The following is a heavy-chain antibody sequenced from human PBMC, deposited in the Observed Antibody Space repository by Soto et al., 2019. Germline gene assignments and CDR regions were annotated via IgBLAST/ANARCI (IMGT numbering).Heavy chain of an antibody. J-gene: IGHJ6*02. CDR3: ASIRANTYYSGMDV. CDR1: GGTFSSYA. V-gene: IGHV1-69*12. CDR2: IIPIFGTA. D-gene: IGHD3-10*01. Sequence: QVQLVQSGAEVKKPGSSVKVYCKASGGTFSSYAISWVRQAPGQGLEWMGGIIPIFGTADYAQKFQGRVTITADESTSTAYMELSSLRSEDTAVYYCASIRANTYYSGMDVWGQGTTVTVSS.